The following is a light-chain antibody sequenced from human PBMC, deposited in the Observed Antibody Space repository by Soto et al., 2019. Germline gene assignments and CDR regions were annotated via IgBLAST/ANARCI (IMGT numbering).Light chain of an antibody. Sequence: EVLMTQSPDTLYVSPGERVTLSCRASQSVSDNLAWYQQKPGQGPRLLVYRASTRTLGIPATFSGSKSGTEITLTISSLQAEDFATYHCQQGDYGPFTFGHGTKLDI. V-gene: IGKV3-15*01. CDR1: QSVSDN. CDR3: QQGDYGPFT. CDR2: RAS. J-gene: IGKJ3*01.